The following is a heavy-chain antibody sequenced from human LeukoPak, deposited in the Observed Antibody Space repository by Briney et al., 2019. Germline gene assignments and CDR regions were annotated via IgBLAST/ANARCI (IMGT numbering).Heavy chain of an antibody. CDR1: GYTFTSYD. D-gene: IGHD3-22*01. Sequence: ASVKVSCKASGYTFTSYDINWVRQATGQGLEWMGWMNPNSGNTGYAQKFQGRVTITRNTSISTAYMELSSLRSKDTAVYYCATENYYDSSGYYSDAFDIWGQGTMVTVSS. CDR2: MNPNSGNT. J-gene: IGHJ3*02. CDR3: ATENYYDSSGYYSDAFDI. V-gene: IGHV1-8*03.